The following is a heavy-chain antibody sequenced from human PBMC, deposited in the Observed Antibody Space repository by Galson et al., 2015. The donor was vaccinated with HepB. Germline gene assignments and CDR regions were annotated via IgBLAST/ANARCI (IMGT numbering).Heavy chain of an antibody. J-gene: IGHJ6*02. D-gene: IGHD4-11*01. CDR3: ASDFWEVTVRHLYGMDV. CDR2: ITSSGSTI. V-gene: IGHV3-48*03. CDR1: GFTFSSYE. Sequence: SLRLSCATSGFTFSSYEMNWVRQAPGKGLEWVSYITSSGSTIYYADSVKGRFTISRDNAKNPLYLQMNSLRAEDTAVYFCASDFWEVTVRHLYGMDVWGQGTTFTVTS.